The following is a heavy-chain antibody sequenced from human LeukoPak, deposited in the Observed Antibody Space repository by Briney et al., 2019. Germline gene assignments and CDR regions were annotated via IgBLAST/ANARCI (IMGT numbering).Heavy chain of an antibody. V-gene: IGHV3-23*01. Sequence: GGSLRLSCAASGFTFSSYAMSWVRQAPGKGLEWVSAISGSGGSTYYADSVKGRFTISRDNSKNTLYLQMNSLRAEDTAVYYCAKGDLPNRAYYYDSSGYHYWGQGTLVTVSS. D-gene: IGHD3-22*01. CDR3: AKGDLPNRAYYYDSSGYHY. CDR2: ISGSGGST. J-gene: IGHJ4*02. CDR1: GFTFSSYA.